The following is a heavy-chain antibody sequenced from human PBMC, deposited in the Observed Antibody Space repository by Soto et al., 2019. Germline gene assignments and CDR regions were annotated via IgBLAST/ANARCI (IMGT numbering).Heavy chain of an antibody. D-gene: IGHD2-2*01. Sequence: GGSLRLSCAASGFTFSSYAMSWVRQAPGKGLEWVSAISGSGGSTYYADSVKGRFTISRDNSKNTLYLQMNSLRAEDSAVYYCATESVVVPAANRAYYYYGMDVWGQGTTVTVSS. CDR3: ATESVVVPAANRAYYYYGMDV. CDR2: ISGSGGST. J-gene: IGHJ6*02. V-gene: IGHV3-23*01. CDR1: GFTFSSYA.